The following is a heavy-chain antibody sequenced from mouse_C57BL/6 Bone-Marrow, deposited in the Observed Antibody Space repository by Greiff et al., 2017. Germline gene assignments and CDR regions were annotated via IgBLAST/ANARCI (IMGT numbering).Heavy chain of an antibody. CDR3: TTGDWGY. Sequence: VHVKQSGAELVRPGASVKLSCTASGFNIKDDYMHWVKQRPEQGLEWIGWIDPENGDTEYASKFQGKATITADTSSNTAYLQLSSLTSEDTAVYYGTTGDWGYWGQGTTLTVSS. V-gene: IGHV14-4*01. CDR1: GFNIKDDY. CDR2: IDPENGDT. J-gene: IGHJ2*01.